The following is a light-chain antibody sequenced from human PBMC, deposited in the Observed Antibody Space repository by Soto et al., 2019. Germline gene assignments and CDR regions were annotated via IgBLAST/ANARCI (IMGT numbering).Light chain of an antibody. CDR2: AAS. CDR1: QGISNY. V-gene: IGKV1-27*01. CDR3: QKYNSAPAIT. J-gene: IGKJ5*01. Sequence: DIQMPQDPSSLSASVGDRGTLTFRASQGISNYLAWYQQKPGKVPNLLIYAASTLQSGVPSRFSGSGSGTDFTLTISSLQPEDVATYYCQKYNSAPAITFGQGTRLEIK.